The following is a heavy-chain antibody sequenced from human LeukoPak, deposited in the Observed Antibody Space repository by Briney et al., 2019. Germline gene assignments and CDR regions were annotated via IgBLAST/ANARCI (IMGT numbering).Heavy chain of an antibody. CDR2: INSDGSST. Sequence: GGSLRLSCAASGFTFSSYWMHWVRQAPGKGLVWVSRINSDGSSTSYADSVKGRFTISRDNSKNTLYLQMNNLRAEDTAVYYCAKVIVVPATRQYFQHWGQGTLVTVSS. V-gene: IGHV3-74*01. J-gene: IGHJ1*01. D-gene: IGHD2-2*01. CDR1: GFTFSSYW. CDR3: AKVIVVPATRQYFQH.